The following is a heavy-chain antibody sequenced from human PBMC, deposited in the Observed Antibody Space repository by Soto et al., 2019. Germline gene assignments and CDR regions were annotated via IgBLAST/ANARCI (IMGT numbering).Heavy chain of an antibody. D-gene: IGHD3-22*01. CDR2: VYYSGST. CDR3: ASLQRRYYYDSSGYLYYFDY. CDR1: GGSISSGGYY. V-gene: IGHV4-31*03. J-gene: IGHJ4*02. Sequence: SETLSLTCTVSGGSISSGGYYWSWIRQHPGKGLEWIGYVYYSGSTYYNPSLKSRVTISVDTSKNQFSLKLSSVTAADTAVYYCASLQRRYYYDSSGYLYYFDYWGQGTLVTVSS.